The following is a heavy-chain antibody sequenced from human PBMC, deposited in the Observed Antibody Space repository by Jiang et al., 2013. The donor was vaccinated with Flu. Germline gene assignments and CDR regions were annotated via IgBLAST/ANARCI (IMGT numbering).Heavy chain of an antibody. CDR1: GGSISSYY. D-gene: IGHD3-10*01. CDR3: ARHSYGSGSYSLDY. CDR2: IYYSGST. J-gene: IGHJ4*02. V-gene: IGHV4-59*08. Sequence: GSGLVKPSETLSLTCTVSGGSISSYYWSWIRQPPGKGLEWIGYIYYSGSTNYNPSLKSRVTISVDTSKNQFSLKLSSVTAADTAVYYCARHSYGSGSYSLDYWGQGTLVTVSS.